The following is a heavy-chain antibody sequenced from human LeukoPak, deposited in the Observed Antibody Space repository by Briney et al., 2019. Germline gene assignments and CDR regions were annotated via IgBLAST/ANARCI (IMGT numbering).Heavy chain of an antibody. CDR3: ARTKTQRGYSGYDSVY. CDR1: GGSISSGSYY. Sequence: SQTLSLTCTVSGGSISSGSYYWSWIRQPAGKGLEWIGRIYTSGITNYNPSLKSRVTISVDTSKNQFSLKLSSVTAADTAVYYCARTKTQRGYSGYDSVYWGQGTRVTVSS. J-gene: IGHJ4*02. V-gene: IGHV4-61*02. D-gene: IGHD5-12*01. CDR2: IYTSGIT.